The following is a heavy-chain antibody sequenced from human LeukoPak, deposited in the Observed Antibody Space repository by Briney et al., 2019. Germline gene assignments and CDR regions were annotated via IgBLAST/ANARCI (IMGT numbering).Heavy chain of an antibody. CDR1: GFTFSSYA. D-gene: IGHD6-19*01. Sequence: GGSLRLSCAASGFTFSSYAMSWVRQAPGKGLEWVSTISDSGANTYYADSVRGRFTISRDNSKNTLYLQKNSLRADDTAIYYCAKSMTLQWRGFFDLWGRGTHVTVSS. CDR2: ISDSGANT. V-gene: IGHV3-23*01. J-gene: IGHJ2*01. CDR3: AKSMTLQWRGFFDL.